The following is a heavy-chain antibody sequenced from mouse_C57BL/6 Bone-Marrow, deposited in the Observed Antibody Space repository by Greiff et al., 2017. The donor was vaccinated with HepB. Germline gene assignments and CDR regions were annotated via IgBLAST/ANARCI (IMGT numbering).Heavy chain of an antibody. CDR3: ARDRALWYFDV. J-gene: IGHJ1*03. Sequence: EVQLVESEGGLVQPGSSMKLSCTASGFTFSDYYMAWVRQVPEKGLEWVANINYDGSSTYYLDSLKSRFIISRDNAKNILYRQMSSLKSEDTATYYCARDRALWYFDVWGTGTTVTVSS. CDR1: GFTFSDYY. V-gene: IGHV5-16*01. CDR2: INYDGSST. D-gene: IGHD3-3*01.